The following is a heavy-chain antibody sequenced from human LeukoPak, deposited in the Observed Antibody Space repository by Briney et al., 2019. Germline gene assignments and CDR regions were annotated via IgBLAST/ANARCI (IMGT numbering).Heavy chain of an antibody. Sequence: GGSLRLSCEASGFTFSTYGMIWVRQAPGKGLEWVSGISGGGETSYYSDSVKGRFTVSRDNSKNTLYLHMNSLRAEDTAVYYCARGVVPPAMSYWYFDLWGRGTLVTVSS. CDR2: ISGGGETS. D-gene: IGHD2-2*01. V-gene: IGHV3-23*01. CDR1: GFTFSTYG. J-gene: IGHJ2*01. CDR3: ARGVVPPAMSYWYFDL.